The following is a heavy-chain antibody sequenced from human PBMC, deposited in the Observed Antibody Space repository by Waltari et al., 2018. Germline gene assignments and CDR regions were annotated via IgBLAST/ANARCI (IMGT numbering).Heavy chain of an antibody. CDR1: GGSISSSSYY. V-gene: IGHV4-39*01. CDR2: IYYSGRT. D-gene: IGHD6-6*01. CDR3: ARHGSVGIAARPDYFDY. J-gene: IGHJ4*02. Sequence: QLQLQESGPGLVKPSETLSLTCTVSGGSISSSSYYWGWIRQPPGKGLEWIGSIYYSGRTYYNPSLKSRVTISVDTSKNQFSLKLSSVTAADTAVYYCARHGSVGIAARPDYFDYWGQGTLVTVSS.